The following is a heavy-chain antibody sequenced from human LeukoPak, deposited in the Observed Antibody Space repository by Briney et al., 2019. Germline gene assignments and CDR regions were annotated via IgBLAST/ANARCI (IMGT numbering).Heavy chain of an antibody. CDR2: IYYSGST. V-gene: IGHV4-39*01. D-gene: IGHD3-22*01. J-gene: IGHJ4*02. CDR1: GFTFSDHY. CDR3: ARHWGPTYYYDSSGYYPY. Sequence: GSLRLSCAASGFTFSDHYMNWIRQPPGKGLEWIGSIYYSGSTYYNPSLKSRVTISVDTSKNQFSLKLSSVSAADTAVYYCARHWGPTYYYDSSGYYPYWGQGTLVTVSS.